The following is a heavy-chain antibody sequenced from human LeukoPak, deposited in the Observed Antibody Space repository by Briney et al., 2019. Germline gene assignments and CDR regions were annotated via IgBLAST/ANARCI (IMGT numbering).Heavy chain of an antibody. V-gene: IGHV1-2*02. CDR2: INPKSGGT. CDR3: ARDRAEYYGSGSFFNLEYFYYYMDV. CDR1: GYTFTGYY. D-gene: IGHD3-10*01. J-gene: IGHJ6*03. Sequence: ASVKVSCKASGYTFTGYYIHWVRQAPGQGLEWMGWINPKSGGTNYAQKFQGRVTMTRDTSISTAYMELSRLRSDDTAVYYCARDRAEYYGSGSFFNLEYFYYYMDVWAKGPRSPSP.